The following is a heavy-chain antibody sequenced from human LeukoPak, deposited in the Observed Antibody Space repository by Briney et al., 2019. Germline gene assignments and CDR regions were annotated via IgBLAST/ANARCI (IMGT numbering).Heavy chain of an antibody. Sequence: GGSLRLSCAASGLTFSSHWMHWVRQAPGKGLVWVSRITNDGSSTTYTDSVKGRFTISRDNAKNMLYLQVNSLRAEDTAVYYCARLSAYSSGFSPKVEYYFDYWGQGTLVTVSS. CDR2: ITNDGSST. CDR3: ARLSAYSSGFSPKVEYYFDY. D-gene: IGHD6-19*01. CDR1: GLTFSSHW. V-gene: IGHV3-74*01. J-gene: IGHJ4*02.